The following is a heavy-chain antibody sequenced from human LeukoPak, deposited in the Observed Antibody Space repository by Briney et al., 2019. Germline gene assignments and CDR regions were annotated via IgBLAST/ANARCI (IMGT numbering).Heavy chain of an antibody. CDR3: AELGITMIGGV. Sequence: GGAPRLSCAASGFTFSIYEMNWVRQAPGKGLGWVSYIISSGSTIYYADSVKGRFTISKDNAKNSLYMQMNSVRAEDTSVYYCAELGITMIGGVWGKGTTVTISS. CDR2: IISSGSTI. J-gene: IGHJ6*04. V-gene: IGHV3-48*03. D-gene: IGHD3-10*02. CDR1: GFTFSIYE.